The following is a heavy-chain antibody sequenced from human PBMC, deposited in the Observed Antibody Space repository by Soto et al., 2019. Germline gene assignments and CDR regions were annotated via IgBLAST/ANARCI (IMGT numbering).Heavy chain of an antibody. V-gene: IGHV3-21*01. Sequence: GGSLRLSCAASGFTFISYSMNWVRQAPGKGLEWVSSISSSSSYIYYADSVKGRFTISRDNAKNSLYLQMNSLRAEDTAVYYCARVSGGDYARHFYSRAQRAPVPVSS. D-gene: IGHD4-17*01. J-gene: IGHJ5*01. CDR3: ARVSGGDYARHFYS. CDR1: GFTFISYS. CDR2: ISSSSSYI.